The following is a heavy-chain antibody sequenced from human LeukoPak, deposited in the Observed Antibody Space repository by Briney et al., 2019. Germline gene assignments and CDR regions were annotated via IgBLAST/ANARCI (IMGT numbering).Heavy chain of an antibody. D-gene: IGHD2-2*01. CDR2: INPNSGGT. CDR1: GYTFTGYY. V-gene: IGHV1-2*02. J-gene: IGHJ5*02. Sequence: ASVKVSCKASGYTFTGYYMHWVRQAPGQGLEWRGWINPNSGGTNYAQKFQGRVTMTRDTSISTAYMELSRLRSDDTAVYYCAREEEGCSSTSCYVKFDPWGQGTLVTVSS. CDR3: AREEEGCSSTSCYVKFDP.